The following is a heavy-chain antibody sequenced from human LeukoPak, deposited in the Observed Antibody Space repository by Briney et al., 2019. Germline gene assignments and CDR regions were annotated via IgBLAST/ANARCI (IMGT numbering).Heavy chain of an antibody. CDR3: MRLSSGRPLDL. J-gene: IGHJ4*02. CDR2: ISGNT. V-gene: IGHV4-39*01. Sequence: PSETLSLTCTVSGGSISSSTYHWGWIRQPPGKGLEWIGSISGNTYYSPSLKSRVTISLDTSKNQFFLTLTSVTPADTAMYYCMRLSSGRPLDLSGQGVLVTVSS. D-gene: IGHD2-15*01. CDR1: GGSISSSTYH.